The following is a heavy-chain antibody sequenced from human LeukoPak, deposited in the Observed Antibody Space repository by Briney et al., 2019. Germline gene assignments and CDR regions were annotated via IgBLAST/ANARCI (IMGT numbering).Heavy chain of an antibody. V-gene: IGHV3-53*01. Sequence: GGSLRLSCAATGLTVSSNFMSWVRQAPGKGLEWVSVIYGGGSTYYADSVKGRFTISRDTPKNTLYLQMNSLRVEDTAVYYCAKVLARPGGYSYGSLDSWGQGTLVTVSS. J-gene: IGHJ4*02. D-gene: IGHD5-18*01. CDR3: AKVLARPGGYSYGSLDS. CDR1: GLTVSSNF. CDR2: IYGGGST.